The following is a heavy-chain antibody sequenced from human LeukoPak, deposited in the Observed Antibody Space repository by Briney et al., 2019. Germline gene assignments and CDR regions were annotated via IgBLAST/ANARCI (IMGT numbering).Heavy chain of an antibody. V-gene: IGHV1-18*01. CDR2: ISAYNGNT. J-gene: IGHJ4*02. D-gene: IGHD6-19*01. CDR3: ARVRLALFDY. Sequence: ASVTVSCKASGYTFTSYGVGWVRQAPGQGLEWMGWISAYNGNTNYAQKLQGRVTMTTDTSTSTAYMELRSLRSDDTAVYYCARVRLALFDYWGQGTLVTVSS. CDR1: GYTFTSYG.